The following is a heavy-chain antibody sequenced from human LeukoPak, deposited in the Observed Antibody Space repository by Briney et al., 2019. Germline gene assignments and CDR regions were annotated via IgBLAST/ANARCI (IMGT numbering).Heavy chain of an antibody. CDR1: GFTFSSYW. J-gene: IGHJ4*02. CDR2: IDQVGSEK. Sequence: GGSLRLSCAASGFTFSSYWMTWVRQGPGKGLEWVATIDQVGSEKYYVDSVKGRFTISRDNAKNSLYLQMNSLRAEDTAVYYCARDALGYCSGGRCYSPFVFWGQGTLVTVSS. V-gene: IGHV3-7*05. CDR3: ARDALGYCSGGRCYSPFVF. D-gene: IGHD2-15*01.